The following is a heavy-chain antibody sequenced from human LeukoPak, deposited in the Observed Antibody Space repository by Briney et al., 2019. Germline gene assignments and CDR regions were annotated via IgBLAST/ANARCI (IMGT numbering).Heavy chain of an antibody. J-gene: IGHJ4*02. CDR1: GFTFSSYG. CDR3: ARSGGSYAFDY. CDR2: IWYDGSNK. D-gene: IGHD1-26*01. V-gene: IGHV3-33*01. Sequence: PGGSLRLSCAASGFTFSSYGMHWVRQAPGKGLEWVAVIWYDGSNKYYADSVKGRFTISRDNSKNTLYLQMNSLRAEDTAVYYCARSGGSYAFDYWGQGTLDTVSS.